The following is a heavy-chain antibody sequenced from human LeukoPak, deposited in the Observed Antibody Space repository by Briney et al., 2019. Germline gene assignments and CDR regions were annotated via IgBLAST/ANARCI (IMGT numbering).Heavy chain of an antibody. D-gene: IGHD6-13*01. CDR1: GFIFSNYA. V-gene: IGHV3-23*01. Sequence: GGSLRLSCAASGFIFSNYAMSWVRQAPGKGLEWVSAVSASGGSTDYADSVKGRFTMSRDNSRNTLYLQMNSLRAEDTAEYYCAPALRGSAWSLDYWGQGTLVTVSS. CDR3: APALRGSAWSLDY. J-gene: IGHJ4*02. CDR2: VSASGGST.